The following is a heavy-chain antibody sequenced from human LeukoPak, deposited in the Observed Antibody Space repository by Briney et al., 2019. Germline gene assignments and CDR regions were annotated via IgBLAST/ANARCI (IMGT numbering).Heavy chain of an antibody. Sequence: GGSLRLSCAASGFTFSSYWMSWVRQAPGKGLEWVANIKQDGSEKYYVDSVKGRFTISRDNAKNSLYLQMNSLRAEDTAVYYCARDSLYYDFWSGYYTGSADYWGQGTLVTVSS. D-gene: IGHD3-3*01. V-gene: IGHV3-7*01. J-gene: IGHJ4*02. CDR2: IKQDGSEK. CDR1: GFTFSSYW. CDR3: ARDSLYYDFWSGYYTGSADY.